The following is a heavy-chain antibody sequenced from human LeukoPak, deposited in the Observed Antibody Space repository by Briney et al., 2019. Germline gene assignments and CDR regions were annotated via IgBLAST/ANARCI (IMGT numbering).Heavy chain of an antibody. V-gene: IGHV5-51*01. Sequence: GETLKISCKGSGYSFTSYWIGWVRQMPGKGLEWMGIIYPGDSDTRYSPSFQGQVTISADRSISTAYLQWSSLKASDTAMYYCARHVPQYYYDSSGSYWYFDLWGRGTLVTVSS. D-gene: IGHD3-22*01. J-gene: IGHJ2*01. CDR1: GYSFTSYW. CDR3: ARHVPQYYYDSSGSYWYFDL. CDR2: IYPGDSDT.